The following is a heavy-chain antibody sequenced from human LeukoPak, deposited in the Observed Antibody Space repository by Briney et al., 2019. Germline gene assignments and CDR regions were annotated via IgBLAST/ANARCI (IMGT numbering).Heavy chain of an antibody. CDR3: ARDYGGSV. J-gene: IGHJ3*01. CDR1: GFTFSDYS. Sequence: GGSLRLSCAASGFTFSDYSMNWVRQAPGKRLEWVSSISRSSGYIYYADSVKGRFTISRDNAKNSLYLQMNSLRADDTAVYYCARDYGGSVWGQGTMVTVSS. CDR2: ISRSSGYI. D-gene: IGHD4/OR15-4a*01. V-gene: IGHV3-21*01.